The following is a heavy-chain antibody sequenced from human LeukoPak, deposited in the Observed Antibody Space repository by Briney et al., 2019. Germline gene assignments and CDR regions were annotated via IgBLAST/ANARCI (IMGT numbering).Heavy chain of an antibody. J-gene: IGHJ4*02. CDR3: ARDGKLRIGGWLDY. CDR2: ISSSSSYI. V-gene: IGHV3-21*01. CDR1: GFTFSSYS. D-gene: IGHD7-27*01. Sequence: GGSLRLSCAASGFTFSSYSMNWVRQAPGKGLEWVSSISSSSSYIYYADSVKGRFTISRDNAKNSLYLQMNSLRAEDTAVYYCARDGKLRIGGWLDYWGQGTLVTVSS.